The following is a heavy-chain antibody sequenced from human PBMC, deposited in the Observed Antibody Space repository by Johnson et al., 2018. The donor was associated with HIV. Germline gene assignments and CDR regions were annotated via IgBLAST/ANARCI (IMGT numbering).Heavy chain of an antibody. CDR3: ARPGYTTMVSAFDI. D-gene: IGHD5-18*01. J-gene: IGHJ3*02. Sequence: QVQLVESGGGVVQPGRSLRLSCAASGFTFSNHAMDWVRQAPGKGLEWVAVISFDGSNTYYADSVKGRFTISRDNSKNTLYLQMTILRAEDTAVYYCARPGYTTMVSAFDIWGQGTMVTISS. CDR1: GFTFSNHA. CDR2: ISFDGSNT. V-gene: IGHV3-30-3*01.